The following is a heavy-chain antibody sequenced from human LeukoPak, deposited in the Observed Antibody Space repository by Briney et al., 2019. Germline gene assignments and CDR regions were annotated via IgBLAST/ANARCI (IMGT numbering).Heavy chain of an antibody. CDR1: GYTFTCYY. CDR2: INPNSGGT. CDR3: ARASYDFWSGYFPAFDY. J-gene: IGHJ4*02. Sequence: ASVKVSCKASGYTFTCYYMHWVRQAPGQGLEWMGWINPNSGGTNYAQKFQGRVTMTRDTSISTAYMELSRLRSDDTAVYYCARASYDFWSGYFPAFDYWGQGTVVTVSS. V-gene: IGHV1-2*02. D-gene: IGHD3-3*01.